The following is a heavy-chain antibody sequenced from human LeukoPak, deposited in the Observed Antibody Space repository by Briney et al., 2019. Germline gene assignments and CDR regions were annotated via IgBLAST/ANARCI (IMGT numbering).Heavy chain of an antibody. V-gene: IGHV4-39*01. Sequence: SETLSLTCTVSGGSISTVIFSWGWIRQPPGKGLEWIGNFYYSGSTYYNPSLKSRVSMSADTSKKQFSLKLTSVTAADTAVYYCARSRQLVKSHYFHYYMDVWGKGTTVTVSS. J-gene: IGHJ6*03. CDR2: FYYSGST. D-gene: IGHD6-13*01. CDR1: GGSISTVIFS. CDR3: ARSRQLVKSHYFHYYMDV.